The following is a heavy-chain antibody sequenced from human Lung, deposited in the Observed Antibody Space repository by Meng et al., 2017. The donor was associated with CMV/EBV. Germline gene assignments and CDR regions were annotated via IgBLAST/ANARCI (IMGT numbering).Heavy chain of an antibody. D-gene: IGHD3-16*01. V-gene: IGHV3-66*02. Sequence: GGSLRLXCAASGFTVSSNYMSWVRQAPGKGLEWVSVIYSGGSTYYADSVTGRFTISRDNSKNTQFLQMNSLRAEDTAVYYCARGNSGITGYYGMDVWGQGTTVTVSS. CDR1: GFTVSSNY. CDR3: ARGNSGITGYYGMDV. CDR2: IYSGGST. J-gene: IGHJ6*02.